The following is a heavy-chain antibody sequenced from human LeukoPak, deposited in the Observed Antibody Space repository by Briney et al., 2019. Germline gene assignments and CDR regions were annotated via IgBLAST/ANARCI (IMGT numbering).Heavy chain of an antibody. Sequence: PSETLSLTCAVYGGSFSGYYWSWIRQPPGKGLEWIGEINHGGSTNYNPSLESRVTISVDTSKNQFSLKLSSVTAADTAVYYCARANLLLWFGEFPFDYWGQGTLVTVSS. D-gene: IGHD3-10*01. CDR1: GGSFSGYY. CDR2: INHGGST. J-gene: IGHJ4*02. V-gene: IGHV4-34*01. CDR3: ARANLLLWFGEFPFDY.